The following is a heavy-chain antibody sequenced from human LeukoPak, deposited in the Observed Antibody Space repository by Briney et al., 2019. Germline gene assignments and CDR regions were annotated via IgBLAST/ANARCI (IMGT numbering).Heavy chain of an antibody. J-gene: IGHJ2*01. CDR1: GITFSSLW. V-gene: IGHV3-7*01. Sequence: GGSLRLSCAASGITFSSLWMSWFRQAPSKGLEWVADIKHDGSEEHYVASVKGRFTISRDDAKLYLQMNSLRAEDTAVYYCAGGQGWHFDLWGLGTLITVSS. CDR3: AGGQGWHFDL. CDR2: IKHDGSEE. D-gene: IGHD2-15*01.